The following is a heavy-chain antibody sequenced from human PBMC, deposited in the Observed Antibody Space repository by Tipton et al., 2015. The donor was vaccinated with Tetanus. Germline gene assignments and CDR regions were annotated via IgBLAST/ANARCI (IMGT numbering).Heavy chain of an antibody. Sequence: GLVKPSETLSLTCTVSGGSISSSSYYWSWIRQPPGKGLEWIGEINHSGSTNYNPSLKSRVTISVDTPKNHFSLKLSSVTAADTAVYYCVSGFFGVVRPFDYWGQGTLVTVSS. CDR1: GGSISSSSYY. CDR3: VSGFFGVVRPFDY. V-gene: IGHV4-39*07. CDR2: INHSGST. J-gene: IGHJ4*02. D-gene: IGHD3-3*01.